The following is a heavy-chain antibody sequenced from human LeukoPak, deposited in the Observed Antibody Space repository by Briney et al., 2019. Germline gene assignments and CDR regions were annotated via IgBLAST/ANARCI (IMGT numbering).Heavy chain of an antibody. CDR1: GGSISSRGYY. CDR2: IYYSGST. V-gene: IGHV4-39*01. Sequence: PSETLSLTCTVSGGSISSRGYYWGWIRQPPGKGLEWIGSIYYSGSTYYNPSLKSRVTISVDTSKNQFSLKLSSVTAADTAVYYCARGDYDTSGYYYYYYGMDVWGQGTTVTVSS. D-gene: IGHD3-22*01. J-gene: IGHJ6*02. CDR3: ARGDYDTSGYYYYYYGMDV.